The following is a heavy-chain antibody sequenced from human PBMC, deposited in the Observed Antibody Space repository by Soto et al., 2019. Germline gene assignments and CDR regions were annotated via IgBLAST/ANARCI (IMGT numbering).Heavy chain of an antibody. D-gene: IGHD6-19*01. CDR2: ISAYNGNT. J-gene: IGHJ2*01. Sequence: QVQLVQSGAEVKKPGASVKVSCKASGYTFTSYGISWVRQAPGQGLEWMGWISAYNGNTNYAQKLQGRVTMTTDTSXXTAYMELRSLRSDDTAVYYCAREGPVAGTYWYFDLWGRGTLVTVSS. CDR1: GYTFTSYG. V-gene: IGHV1-18*01. CDR3: AREGPVAGTYWYFDL.